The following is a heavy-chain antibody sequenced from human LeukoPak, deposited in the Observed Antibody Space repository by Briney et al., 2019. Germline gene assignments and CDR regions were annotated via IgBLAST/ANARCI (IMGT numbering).Heavy chain of an antibody. CDR1: GFTFSSYW. V-gene: IGHV3-7*01. Sequence: PGGSLRLSCAASGFTFSSYWMSWVRQAPGKGREWVANIKQDGSEKYYVDSVKGRFTNSRDNAKNSLYLQMNSQRAEDTAVYYCARVQDEFWSGKAAWWGQGTLVTVSS. CDR2: IKQDGSEK. J-gene: IGHJ4*02. D-gene: IGHD3-3*01. CDR3: ARVQDEFWSGKAAW.